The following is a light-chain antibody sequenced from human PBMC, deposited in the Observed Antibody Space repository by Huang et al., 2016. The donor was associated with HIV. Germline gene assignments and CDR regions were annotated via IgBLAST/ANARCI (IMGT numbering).Light chain of an antibody. CDR2: DAS. CDR1: QSVNSY. J-gene: IGKJ5*01. V-gene: IGKV3-11*01. Sequence: ETVLTQSPATLSLSPGERATLSCRASQSVNSYLAWYQQKPGQTPRLLIYDASNRATGIPARFSGSGSGTDFTLTISSLDPEDFAVYYCQQRKYWPPITFGQGTRLEIK. CDR3: QQRKYWPPIT.